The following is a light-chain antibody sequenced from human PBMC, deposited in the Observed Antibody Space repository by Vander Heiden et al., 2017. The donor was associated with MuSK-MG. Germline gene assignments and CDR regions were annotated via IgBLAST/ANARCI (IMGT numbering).Light chain of an antibody. Sequence: QSALTQPASVSGSPGQSITISCPGTSSDVGGYNYVSWYQQHPGKAPKLMIYDVSKRTSGVANRFSGSKSGNTASLTISGRQAEDEADYYCSSDTSSSTVVFGGGTKLTVL. CDR2: DVS. J-gene: IGLJ2*01. V-gene: IGLV2-14*01. CDR1: SSDVGGYNY. CDR3: SSDTSSSTVV.